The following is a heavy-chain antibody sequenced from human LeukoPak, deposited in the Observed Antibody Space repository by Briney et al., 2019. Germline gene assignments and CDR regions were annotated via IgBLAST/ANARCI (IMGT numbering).Heavy chain of an antibody. CDR2: ISSSGSTI. D-gene: IGHD5-12*01. CDR3: AIYPTHIRYIVATM. J-gene: IGHJ4*02. CDR1: GFTFSDYY. Sequence: GGSLRLSCAASGFTFSDYYMIWIRQAPGKGLEWVSYISSSGSTIYYADSVKGRFTISRDNAKNSLYLQMNSLRAEDTAVYYCAIYPTHIRYIVATMWGQGTLVTVSS. V-gene: IGHV3-11*01.